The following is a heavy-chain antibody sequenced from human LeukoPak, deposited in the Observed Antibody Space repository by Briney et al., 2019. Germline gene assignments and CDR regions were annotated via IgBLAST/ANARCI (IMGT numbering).Heavy chain of an antibody. D-gene: IGHD6-19*01. CDR2: ISAYNDNT. J-gene: IGHJ4*02. CDR1: GYTFTSYG. CDR3: ARDRAPGDSSGWYPFY. V-gene: IGHV1-18*01. Sequence: ASVKVSCKASGYTFTSYGISWVRQAPGQGLEWMGWISAYNDNTNYAQKLQGRVTMTTDTSTSTAYMELRSLRSDDTAVYYCARDRAPGDSSGWYPFYWGQGTLVTVSS.